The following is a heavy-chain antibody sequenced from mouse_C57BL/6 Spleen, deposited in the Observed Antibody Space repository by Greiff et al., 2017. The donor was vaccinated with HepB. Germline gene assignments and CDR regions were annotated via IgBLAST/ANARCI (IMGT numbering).Heavy chain of an antibody. Sequence: VQLKQPGAELVMPGASVKLSCKASGYTFTSYWMHWVKQRPGQGLEWIGEIDPSDSYTNYNQKFKGKSTLTVDKSSSTAYMQLSSLTSEDSAVYYCAREAVVATGYFDYWGQGTTLTVSS. CDR1: GYTFTSYW. CDR3: AREAVVATGYFDY. V-gene: IGHV1-69*01. J-gene: IGHJ2*01. CDR2: IDPSDSYT. D-gene: IGHD1-1*01.